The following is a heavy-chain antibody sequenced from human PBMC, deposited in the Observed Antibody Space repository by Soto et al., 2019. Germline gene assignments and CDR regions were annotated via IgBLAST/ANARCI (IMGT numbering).Heavy chain of an antibody. Sequence: PGGSLRLSCAASGFTFSSYAMHWVRQAPGKGLEYVSAISSNGGSTYYANSVKGRFTISRDNSKNTLYLQMGSLRAEDMAVYYCARAVSWGSYTLYYYYMDVWGKGTTVTVSS. CDR3: ARAVSWGSYTLYYYYMDV. CDR1: GFTFSSYA. CDR2: ISSNGGST. D-gene: IGHD3-16*01. J-gene: IGHJ6*03. V-gene: IGHV3-64*01.